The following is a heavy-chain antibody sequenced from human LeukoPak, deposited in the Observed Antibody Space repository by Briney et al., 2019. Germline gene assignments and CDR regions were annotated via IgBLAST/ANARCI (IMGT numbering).Heavy chain of an antibody. CDR2: ISGSGGST. CDR1: GFTFSSYA. V-gene: IGHV3-23*01. J-gene: IGHJ6*02. CDR3: ARRGWYQLLSPYYYYGMDV. Sequence: PGRSLRLSCAASGFTFSSYAMSWVRQAPGKGLEWVSAISGSGGSTYYADSVKGRFTISRDNSKNTLYLQMNSLRAEDTAVYYCARRGWYQLLSPYYYYGMDVWGQGTTVTVSS. D-gene: IGHD2-2*01.